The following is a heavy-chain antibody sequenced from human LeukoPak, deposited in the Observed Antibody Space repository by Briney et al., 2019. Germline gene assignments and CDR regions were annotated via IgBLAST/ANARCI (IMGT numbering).Heavy chain of an antibody. J-gene: IGHJ5*02. CDR2: ISGSGGST. CDR3: AKGAVGVTTRVRYNGSDP. Sequence: SGGSLRLSCAASGFTFSSYAMSWVRQAPGKGLEWVSAISGSGGSTYYADSVKGRFTISRDNSKNTLYLQMNSLRAEDTAVYYCAKGAVGVTTRVRYNGSDPWGQGTLVTVSS. V-gene: IGHV3-23*01. CDR1: GFTFSSYA. D-gene: IGHD4-17*01.